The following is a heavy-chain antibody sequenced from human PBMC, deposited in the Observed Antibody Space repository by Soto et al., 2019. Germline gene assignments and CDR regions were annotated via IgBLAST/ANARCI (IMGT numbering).Heavy chain of an antibody. CDR3: ARGGGGYCSSTSCFYFDY. Sequence: EVQLLESGGGLVQPGGSLRLSCAASGFTFSNYAMSCVRQATGKGLEWVSAISGSGVSTYYADSVKGRFTISRDNSKKTLSRERNSRRSEDTAVYYWARGGGGYCSSTSCFYFDYWGQGTLVTVSS. V-gene: IGHV3-23*01. D-gene: IGHD2-2*01. CDR1: GFTFSNYA. J-gene: IGHJ4*02. CDR2: ISGSGVST.